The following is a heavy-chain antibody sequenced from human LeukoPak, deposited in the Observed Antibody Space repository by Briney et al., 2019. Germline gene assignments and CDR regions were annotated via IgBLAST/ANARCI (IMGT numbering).Heavy chain of an antibody. V-gene: IGHV1-46*01. D-gene: IGHD6-19*01. Sequence: ASVKVSCKASGYTFTSYYMHWVRQAPGQGLEWMGIINPSGGSTSYAQKFQGRVTMTRDTSTSTAYMELSRLRSDDTAVYYCAREAGTTGWYYYYYMDVWGKGTTVTISS. CDR2: INPSGGST. CDR1: GYTFTSYY. CDR3: AREAGTTGWYYYYYMDV. J-gene: IGHJ6*03.